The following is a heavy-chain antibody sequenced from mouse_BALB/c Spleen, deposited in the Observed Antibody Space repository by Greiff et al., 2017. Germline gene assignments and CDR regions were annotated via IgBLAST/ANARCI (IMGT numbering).Heavy chain of an antibody. CDR1: GYSITSGYS. Sequence: EVKLMESGPDLVKPSQSLSLTCTVTGYSITSGYSWQWIRQFPGNKLEWMGYIHYSGSTNYNPSLKSRISITRDTSKNQFFLQLNSVTTEDTATYYCARKLGRGGFAYWGQGTLVTVSA. CDR2: IHYSGST. D-gene: IGHD4-1*01. CDR3: ARKLGRGGFAY. V-gene: IGHV3-1*02. J-gene: IGHJ3*01.